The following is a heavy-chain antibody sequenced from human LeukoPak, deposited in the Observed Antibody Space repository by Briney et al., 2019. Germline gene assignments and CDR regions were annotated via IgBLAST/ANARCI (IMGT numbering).Heavy chain of an antibody. D-gene: IGHD2-2*02. CDR3: TTAPCSSTSCHKNY. CDR1: GFTFSNAW. CDR2: IKSKTEGGTT. J-gene: IGHJ4*02. Sequence: PGGSLRLSCAASGFTFSNAWMSWVRQAPGKGLEWVGRIKSKTEGGTTDYAAPVKGRFTISRDDSKNTLYLQMNSLKTEDTAVYYCTTAPCSSTSCHKNYWGQGTLVTVSS. V-gene: IGHV3-15*01.